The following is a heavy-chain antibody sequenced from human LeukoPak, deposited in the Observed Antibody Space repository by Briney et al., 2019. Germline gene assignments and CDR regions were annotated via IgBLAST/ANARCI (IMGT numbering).Heavy chain of an antibody. CDR3: ARLGGYCSSTSCRYDAFDI. CDR1: GGSINRSSYY. V-gene: IGHV4-39*01. J-gene: IGHJ3*02. Sequence: PSETLSLTCTVSGGSINRSSYYWGWIRQPPGKGLEWIGTIYYSGSTNYNPSLKSRVTISVDTSKNQFSLKLSSVTAADTAVYYCARLGGYCSSTSCRYDAFDIWGQGTMVTVSS. CDR2: IYYSGST. D-gene: IGHD2-2*01.